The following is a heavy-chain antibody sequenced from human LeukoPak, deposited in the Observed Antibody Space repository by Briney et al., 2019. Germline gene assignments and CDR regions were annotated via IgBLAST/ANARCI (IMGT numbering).Heavy chain of an antibody. CDR3: AGDLTYYYGSGSYSTSGAFDI. CDR2: IYSGGST. CDR1: GFTVSSNY. Sequence: PGGSLRLSCAASGFTVSSNYMSWVRQAPGKGLEWVSVIYSGGSTYYADSVKGRFTISRDNSKNTLYLQMNSLRAEDTAVYYCAGDLTYYYGSGSYSTSGAFDIWGQGTTVTDSS. D-gene: IGHD3-10*01. V-gene: IGHV3-53*01. J-gene: IGHJ3*02.